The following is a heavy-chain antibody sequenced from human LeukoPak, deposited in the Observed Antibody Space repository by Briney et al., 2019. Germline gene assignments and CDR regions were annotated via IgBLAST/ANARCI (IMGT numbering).Heavy chain of an antibody. CDR2: INPNSGGT. V-gene: IGHV1-2*02. CDR3: ARHGVTIFGVYAWFDP. D-gene: IGHD3-3*01. Sequence: ASVKVSCKASGYTFTGYYMHWVRQAPGQGLEWMGWINPNSGGTNYAQKFQGRVTMTRDTSISTAYMELSRLRSDDTAVYYCARHGVTIFGVYAWFDPWGRGTLVTVSS. CDR1: GYTFTGYY. J-gene: IGHJ5*02.